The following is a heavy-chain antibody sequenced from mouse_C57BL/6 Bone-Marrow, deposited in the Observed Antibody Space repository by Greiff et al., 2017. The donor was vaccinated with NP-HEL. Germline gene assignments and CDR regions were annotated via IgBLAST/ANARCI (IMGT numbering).Heavy chain of an antibody. J-gene: IGHJ4*01. V-gene: IGHV5-6*01. CDR3: ARQGGHYYGSSPMDY. D-gene: IGHD1-1*01. CDR1: GFTFSSYG. Sequence: EVQLVESGGDLVKPGGSLKLSCAASGFTFSSYGMSWVRQTPDKRLEWVATISSGGSYTYYPDSVKGRFTISRDNAKNTLYLQMSSLKSEDTAMYYCARQGGHYYGSSPMDYWGQGTSVTVSS. CDR2: ISSGGSYT.